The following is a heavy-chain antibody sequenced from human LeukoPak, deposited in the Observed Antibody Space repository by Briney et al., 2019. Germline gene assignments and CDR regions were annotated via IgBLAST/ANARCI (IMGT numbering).Heavy chain of an antibody. D-gene: IGHD5-12*01. CDR3: ARSGGYDYSWYFDL. J-gene: IGHJ2*01. Sequence: SETLSLTCTASGGSISSSSYYWGWIRQPPGKGLEWIGSIYYSGSTYYNPSLKSRVTISVDTSKNQFSLKLSSVTAAGTAVYYCARSGGYDYSWYFDLWGRGTLVTVSS. CDR2: IYYSGST. V-gene: IGHV4-39*01. CDR1: GGSISSSSYY.